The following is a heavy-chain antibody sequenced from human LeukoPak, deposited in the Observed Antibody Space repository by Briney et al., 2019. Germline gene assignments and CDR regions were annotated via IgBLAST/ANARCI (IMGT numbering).Heavy chain of an antibody. Sequence: ASVKVSCKASGYTFTSYDINWVRQATGQGLEWMGWRNPNSGNTGYAQKFQGRVTMTRNTSISTAYMELSSLRSEDTAVYYCARGRSGSYYYYYGMDVWGQGTTVTVSS. CDR1: GYTFTSYD. CDR2: RNPNSGNT. V-gene: IGHV1-8*01. J-gene: IGHJ6*02. D-gene: IGHD1-26*01. CDR3: ARGRSGSYYYYYGMDV.